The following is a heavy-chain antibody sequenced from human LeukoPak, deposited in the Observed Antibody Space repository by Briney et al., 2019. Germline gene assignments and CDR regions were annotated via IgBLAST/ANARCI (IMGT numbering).Heavy chain of an antibody. CDR3: ARVLDYYGSGTRDFDY. D-gene: IGHD3-10*01. Sequence: ETLSLTCTVSGYSISSGYYWGWIRQPPGKGLEWIGSMYHSGTTSYNPSLKSRVTMSADTSKNQFSLELRSVTAADTAVYYCARVLDYYGSGTRDFDYWGQGTLVTVSS. J-gene: IGHJ4*02. V-gene: IGHV4-38-2*02. CDR2: MYHSGTT. CDR1: GYSISSGYY.